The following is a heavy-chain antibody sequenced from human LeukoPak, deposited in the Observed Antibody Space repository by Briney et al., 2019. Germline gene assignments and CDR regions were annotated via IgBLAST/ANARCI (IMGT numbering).Heavy chain of an antibody. D-gene: IGHD3-10*01. Sequence: ASVKVSCKASGYTFTSYDINWVRQATGQGLEWMGWMNPNSGNTGYAQKFQGRVTMTRNTSISTAYMELSSLRSEDTAVYYCARGVTVRGVIIYYYMDVWGKGTTVTISS. V-gene: IGHV1-8*01. J-gene: IGHJ6*03. CDR2: MNPNSGNT. CDR1: GYTFTSYD. CDR3: ARGVTVRGVIIYYYMDV.